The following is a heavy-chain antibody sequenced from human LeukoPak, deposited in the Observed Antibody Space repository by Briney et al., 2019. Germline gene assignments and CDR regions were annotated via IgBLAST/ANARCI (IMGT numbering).Heavy chain of an antibody. Sequence: GETLRLSCAASGFTFSSYGMSWVRQPPPQGQEWVSAISGSCGSTYYADSVNGRFTIPRDNAKNTLYLQMNSLRAEDTAVYYCARVPSWEIQLVFDYWGQGTLVTVSS. J-gene: IGHJ4*02. CDR1: GFTFSSYG. CDR2: ISGSCGST. CDR3: ARVPSWEIQLVFDY. V-gene: IGHV3-23*01. D-gene: IGHD1-26*01.